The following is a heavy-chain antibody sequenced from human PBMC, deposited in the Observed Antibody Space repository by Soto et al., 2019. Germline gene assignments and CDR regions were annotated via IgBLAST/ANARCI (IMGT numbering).Heavy chain of an antibody. CDR2: MSYDGSNE. J-gene: IGHJ4*02. V-gene: IGHV3-30*18. CDR1: GFTFSHYA. D-gene: IGHD1-26*01. CDR3: AKDGSHNFDY. Sequence: QVQLVESGGGVVQPGRSLRLSCAASGFTFSHYAMHWVRQAPGKGLEWVALMSYDGSNEYYADSVKGRFTISRDNSKNTLYLQMNSLRAEVTAVYYCAKDGSHNFDYWGQGTLVTFSS.